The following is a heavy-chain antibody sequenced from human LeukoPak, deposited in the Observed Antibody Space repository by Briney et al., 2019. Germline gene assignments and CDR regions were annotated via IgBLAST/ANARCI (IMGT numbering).Heavy chain of an antibody. CDR2: ISGSGGST. CDR1: GFTFSSYA. J-gene: IGHJ6*03. D-gene: IGHD3-10*01. V-gene: IGHV3-23*01. CDR3: DVLRWLGEPKYYYYYMDV. Sequence: PGGSLRLSCAASGFTFSSYAMSWVRQAPGKGLEWVSAISGSGGSTYYADSVKGRVTISRDNSKNTLYLQMNSLRAEDTAVYYCDVLRWLGEPKYYYYYMDVWGNGTTVTVSS.